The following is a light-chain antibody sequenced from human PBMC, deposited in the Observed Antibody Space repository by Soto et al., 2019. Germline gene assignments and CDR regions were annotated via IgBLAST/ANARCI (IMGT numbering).Light chain of an antibody. CDR1: QSVSGY. CDR2: ADS. Sequence: IVLTHSPATLSLSPGDPATLSCRASQSVSGYIGWYQQKPGQAPRLLIYADSNRATGIPARFSGSGSGTDFTLTISSLEPEDFSVYYCQQRYNWPITFGQGTRLEIK. V-gene: IGKV3-11*01. J-gene: IGKJ5*01. CDR3: QQRYNWPIT.